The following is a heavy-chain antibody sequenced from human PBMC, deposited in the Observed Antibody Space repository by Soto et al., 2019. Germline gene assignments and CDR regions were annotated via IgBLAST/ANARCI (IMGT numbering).Heavy chain of an antibody. D-gene: IGHD1-7*01. J-gene: IGHJ4*02. Sequence: PSETLSLTCAVYGGAFSGYYWSWIRQPPGKGLEWIGEINHSGSTNYNPSLKSRVTISVDTSKNQFSLKLSSVTAADTAVYYCARGKLRRHGQYYFDYWGKGPLVTVS. V-gene: IGHV4-34*01. CDR3: ARGKLRRHGQYYFDY. CDR1: GGAFSGYY. CDR2: INHSGST.